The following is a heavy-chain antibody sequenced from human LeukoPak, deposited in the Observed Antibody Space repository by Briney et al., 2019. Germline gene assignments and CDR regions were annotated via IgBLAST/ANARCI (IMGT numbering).Heavy chain of an antibody. J-gene: IGHJ4*02. D-gene: IGHD5-12*01. Sequence: GASVKVSCKASGYTFTSYGISWVRQAPGQGLEWMGWISAYNGNTNYAQKLQGRVTMTTDTSTSTAYMELRSLGSDDTAVYYCARDVVDIVATMLDYWGQGTLVTVSS. CDR2: ISAYNGNT. CDR3: ARDVVDIVATMLDY. V-gene: IGHV1-18*01. CDR1: GYTFTSYG.